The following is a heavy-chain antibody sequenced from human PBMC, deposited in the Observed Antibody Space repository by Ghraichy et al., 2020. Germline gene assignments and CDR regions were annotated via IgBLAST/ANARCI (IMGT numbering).Heavy chain of an antibody. V-gene: IGHV4-30-2*01. D-gene: IGHD4-17*01. J-gene: IGHJ4*02. Sequence: SETLSLTCAVSGGSISSGGYSWSWIRQPPGKGLEWIGYIYHSGITYYNPSLKSRVTISVDRSKNQFSLKLSSVTAADTAVYYCARVGYYGDYEGHFDYWGQGTLVTVSS. CDR2: IYHSGIT. CDR3: ARVGYYGDYEGHFDY. CDR1: GGSISSGGYS.